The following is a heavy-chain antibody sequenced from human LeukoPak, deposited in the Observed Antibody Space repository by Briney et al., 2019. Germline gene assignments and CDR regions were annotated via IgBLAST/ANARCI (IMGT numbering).Heavy chain of an antibody. Sequence: GGSLRLSCVTSGFTFSSYEMNWVRQAPGKGLEWVSYISSSGNTIYHAESVKGRFTISRDNAEKSLYLQMSSLRAEDTAVYYCARDGRDSSGWYDPFDYWGQGTLVTVSS. V-gene: IGHV3-48*03. CDR1: GFTFSSYE. D-gene: IGHD6-19*01. CDR3: ARDGRDSSGWYDPFDY. J-gene: IGHJ4*02. CDR2: ISSSGNTI.